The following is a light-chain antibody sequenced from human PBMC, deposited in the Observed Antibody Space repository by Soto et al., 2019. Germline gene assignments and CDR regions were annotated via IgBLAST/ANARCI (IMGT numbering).Light chain of an antibody. J-gene: IGKJ1*01. CDR1: QYINTR. CDR2: QTS. V-gene: IGKV3-11*01. CDR3: HQRQSLPRT. Sequence: EIGLTQSPATLSSFPGDRITLSCRASQYINTRLAWYQHRPGQAPRLLIYQTSLRAAGIPARFSASGSGTDFTLTITDVQPEDFALYYCHQRQSLPRTFGQGT.